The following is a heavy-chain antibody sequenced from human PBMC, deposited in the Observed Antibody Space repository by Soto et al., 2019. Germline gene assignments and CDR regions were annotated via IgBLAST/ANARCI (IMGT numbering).Heavy chain of an antibody. D-gene: IGHD3-16*02. Sequence: ASVKVSCKASGYTFTSYGISWVRQAPGQGLEWMGWISAYNGNTNYAQKLQGRVTMTTDTSTSTAYMELRSLRSDDTAVYYCARTYDYVWGSYRHFDYWGQGTLVTVSS. V-gene: IGHV1-18*01. CDR1: GYTFTSYG. J-gene: IGHJ4*02. CDR3: ARTYDYVWGSYRHFDY. CDR2: ISAYNGNT.